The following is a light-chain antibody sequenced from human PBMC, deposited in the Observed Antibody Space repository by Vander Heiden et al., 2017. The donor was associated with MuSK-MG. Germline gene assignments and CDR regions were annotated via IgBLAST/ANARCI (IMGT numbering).Light chain of an antibody. CDR3: AAWDPSRSSRV. V-gene: IGLV1-47*01. CDR1: SSHIGSDY. J-gene: IGLJ2*01. Sequence: QSVLTQPPSASGPTGQRVTISCSGSSSHIGSDYVYWYQQLPGTAPNLLIYKNNNRRSGVPARFSGSKYGASAALPTTVLRAEEVADYYCAAWDPSRSSRVFGGGTKLTVL. CDR2: KNN.